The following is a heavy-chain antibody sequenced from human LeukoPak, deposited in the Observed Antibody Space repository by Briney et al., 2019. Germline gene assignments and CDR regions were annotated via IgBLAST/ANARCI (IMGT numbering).Heavy chain of an antibody. Sequence: SETLSLTCTVSGGSISSSNWWSWVRQPPGKGLEWIGEIHHSGSTNYNPSLKSRVTISVDKSKNQFSLKLSSVTAADTAVYYCARDYGFITMIVVNAPHAFDTWGQGTMVTVSS. CDR2: IHHSGST. V-gene: IGHV4-4*02. CDR1: GGSISSSNW. D-gene: IGHD3-22*01. CDR3: ARDYGFITMIVVNAPHAFDT. J-gene: IGHJ3*02.